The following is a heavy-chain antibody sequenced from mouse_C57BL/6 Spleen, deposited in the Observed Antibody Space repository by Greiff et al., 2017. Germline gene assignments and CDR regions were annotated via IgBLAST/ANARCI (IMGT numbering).Heavy chain of an antibody. V-gene: IGHV1-81*01. CDR2: IYPRSGNT. CDR3: ASRTQGGPMDY. J-gene: IGHJ4*01. Sequence: QVQLQQSGAELARPGASVKLSCKASGYTFTSYGISWVKQRTGQGLEWIGEIYPRSGNTYYNEKFKGKATLTADKSSSTAYMELRSLTSDDSAVYFCASRTQGGPMDYWGQGTSVTVSS. CDR1: GYTFTSYG. D-gene: IGHD3-1*01.